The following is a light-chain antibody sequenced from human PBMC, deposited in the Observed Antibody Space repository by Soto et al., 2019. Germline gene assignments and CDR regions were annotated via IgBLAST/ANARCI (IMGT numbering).Light chain of an antibody. CDR2: DAS. Sequence: EIVLTQSPATLSLSPGERATLSCRASQSVSSYLLWYQQKPGQAPRLLIYDASNRATGIPARFSGSGSGTDFPLTISSIAPEDFAVYYCQQRSNWWTFGQGTKVDIK. CDR3: QQRSNWWT. J-gene: IGKJ1*01. V-gene: IGKV3-11*01. CDR1: QSVSSY.